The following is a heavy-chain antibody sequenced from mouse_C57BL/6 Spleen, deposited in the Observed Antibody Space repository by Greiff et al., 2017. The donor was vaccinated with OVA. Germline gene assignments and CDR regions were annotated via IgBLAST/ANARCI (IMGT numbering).Heavy chain of an antibody. D-gene: IGHD1-1*01. J-gene: IGHJ1*03. Sequence: VKLMESGAELVKPGASVKMSCKASGYTFTTYPIEWMKQNHGKSLEWIGNFHPNNDDTKYNEKFKGKATLTVEKSSSTVYLELSRLTSDDSAVYYCARSFSSSSYDWYFDVGGTGTTVTVSS. CDR2: FHPNNDDT. CDR3: ARSFSSSSYDWYFDV. V-gene: IGHV1-47*01. CDR1: GYTFTTYP.